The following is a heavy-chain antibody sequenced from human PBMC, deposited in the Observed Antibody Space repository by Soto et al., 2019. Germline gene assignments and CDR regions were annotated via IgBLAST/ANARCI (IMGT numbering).Heavy chain of an antibody. J-gene: IGHJ4*02. CDR2: INAGNGNT. CDR1: GYTFTSYA. CDR3: ARDHEHSSSWYYFDD. V-gene: IGHV1-3*01. Sequence: QVQLVQSGAEVKKPGASVKVSCKASGYTFTSYAMHWVRQAPGQRLEWMGWINAGNGNTKYSQKFQGRVTITRDTSASTAYMELSSLRSEDTAVYYCARDHEHSSSWYYFDDWGQGTLVTVSS. D-gene: IGHD6-13*01.